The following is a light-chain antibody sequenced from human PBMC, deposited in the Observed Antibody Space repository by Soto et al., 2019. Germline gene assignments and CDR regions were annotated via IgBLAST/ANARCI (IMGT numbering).Light chain of an antibody. CDR3: SSYTTSSTLV. J-gene: IGLJ3*02. CDR1: SSDVGGYNY. CDR2: EVT. V-gene: IGLV2-14*01. Sequence: QPVLTQPASVSGSPGQSITISCTGTSSDVGGYNYVSWYQQHPGKAPQLMIYEVTNRPSGVSNRFSGSKSGNTASLTISGLQAEDEADYYCSSYTTSSTLVFGGGTKLTVL.